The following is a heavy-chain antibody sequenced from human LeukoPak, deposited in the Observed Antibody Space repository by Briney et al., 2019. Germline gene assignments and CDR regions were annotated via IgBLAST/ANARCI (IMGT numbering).Heavy chain of an antibody. Sequence: ASVKVSCKASRYTLTQFAMPWVRQTPGKGLEWMGGFDPEDGETAYTQKFQGRVTMTEDTSTDTAYMELSSLSSEDTAVYYCVTDGATYYLHWGQGTLVTVSS. CDR3: VTDGATYYLH. CDR1: RYTLTQFA. J-gene: IGHJ4*02. V-gene: IGHV1-24*01. D-gene: IGHD2/OR15-2a*01. CDR2: FDPEDGET.